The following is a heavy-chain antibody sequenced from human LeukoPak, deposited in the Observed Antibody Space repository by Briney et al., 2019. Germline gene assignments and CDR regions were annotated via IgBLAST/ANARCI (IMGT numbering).Heavy chain of an antibody. CDR1: GGSFSGYY. CDR2: INHSGST. CDR3: ARGSRRGWLFDY. J-gene: IGHJ4*02. V-gene: IGHV4-34*01. Sequence: SETLSLTCAVYGGSFSGYYWSWIRQPPGKGLEWIGEINHSGSTNYNPSLKSRVTISVGTSKNQFSLKLSSVTAADTAVYYCARGSRRGWLFDYWGQGTLVTVSS. D-gene: IGHD6-19*01.